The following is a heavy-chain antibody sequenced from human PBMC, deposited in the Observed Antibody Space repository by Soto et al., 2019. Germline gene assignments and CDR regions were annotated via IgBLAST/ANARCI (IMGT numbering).Heavy chain of an antibody. V-gene: IGHV1-3*01. J-gene: IGHJ5*02. D-gene: IGHD5-12*01. CDR3: ARYRGDSGYDSWFDP. CDR1: GYTFTSYA. CDR2: INAGNGNT. Sequence: QVQLVQSGAEVKKPGASVKVSCKASGYTFTSYAMHWVRQAPGQRLEWMGWINAGNGNTKYSQKFQGRVTITRDTSASTDYMELSSLRAEDTAVYYCARYRGDSGYDSWFDPWGQGTLVTVSS.